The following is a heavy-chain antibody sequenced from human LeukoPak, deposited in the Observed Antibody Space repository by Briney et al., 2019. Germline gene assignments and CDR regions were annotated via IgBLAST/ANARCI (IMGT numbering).Heavy chain of an antibody. Sequence: SETLSLTCAVSGGSFTGNFWSWIRQIPGKGLEWIGEIDHSDRTNYNPSLKSRVSLSVDSSMNQFSLRLSAVTAADTGVYYCARKRGSIPEPRTWTVYYYYGLDVWGQGTTVTVSS. CDR3: ARKRGSIPEPRTWTVYYYYGLDV. V-gene: IGHV4-34*01. CDR1: GGSFTGNF. D-gene: IGHD2-2*02. J-gene: IGHJ6*02. CDR2: IDHSDRT.